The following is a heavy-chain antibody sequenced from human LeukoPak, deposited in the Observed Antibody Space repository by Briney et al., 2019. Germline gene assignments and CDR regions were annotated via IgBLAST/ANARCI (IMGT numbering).Heavy chain of an antibody. CDR3: SRDFNGRNDF. D-gene: IGHD1-14*01. Sequence: PGGSLRLSCAASGFTFSSNWMHWVRQGPGKGLVWVSRINPDGSRTDYAESVKGRFTISRDNAKNTLSLEMNSLGDEDTAVYYCSRDFNGRNDFWGQAPLVTVSS. CDR2: INPDGSRT. J-gene: IGHJ4*02. CDR1: GFTFSSNW. V-gene: IGHV3-74*01.